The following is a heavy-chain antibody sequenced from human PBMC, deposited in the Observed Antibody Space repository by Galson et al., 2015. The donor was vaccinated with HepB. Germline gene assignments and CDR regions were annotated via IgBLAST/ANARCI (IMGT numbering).Heavy chain of an antibody. D-gene: IGHD3-10*01. J-gene: IGHJ4*02. CDR1: GYTFSNYY. CDR2: INPSGGTT. CDR3: ARVWGLMLRGVLGY. Sequence: SVKVSCKASGYTFSNYYIHWVRQAPGQGLEWMGIINPSGGTTSYAEKFQGRVTMTRDTSTSKVYMELSRLRSEDTAVYYCARVWGLMLRGVLGYWGQGTLVTVSS. V-gene: IGHV1-46*01.